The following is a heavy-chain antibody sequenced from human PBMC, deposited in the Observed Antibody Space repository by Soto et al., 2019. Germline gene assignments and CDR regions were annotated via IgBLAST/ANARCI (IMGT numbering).Heavy chain of an antibody. J-gene: IGHJ4*02. CDR2: ISNDGSKE. V-gene: IGHV3-30*03. CDR3: ATGEVRGIITYSFDY. Sequence: PWESXRLSCSVSGFTFSWFCINWVRHAPGKGLEWVARISNDGSKEYYVDSVKGRFTISRDNSKSTLYLQMDSLRAEDTAVYYCATGEVRGIITYSFDYWGLGTLVTVSS. CDR1: GFTFSWFC. D-gene: IGHD3-10*01.